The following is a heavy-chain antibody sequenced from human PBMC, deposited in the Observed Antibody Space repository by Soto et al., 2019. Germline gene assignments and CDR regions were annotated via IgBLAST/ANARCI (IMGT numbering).Heavy chain of an antibody. D-gene: IGHD2-21*02. CDR1: GGSFSGYY. V-gene: IGHV4-34*01. Sequence: SETLSLTXAVYGGSFSGYYWSWIRQPPGKGLEWIGEINHSGSTNYNPSLKSRVTISVDTSKNQFSLKLSSVTAADTAVYYCARGAIVVVTAVPGRYFDYWGQGTLVTVSS. CDR3: ARGAIVVVTAVPGRYFDY. CDR2: INHSGST. J-gene: IGHJ4*02.